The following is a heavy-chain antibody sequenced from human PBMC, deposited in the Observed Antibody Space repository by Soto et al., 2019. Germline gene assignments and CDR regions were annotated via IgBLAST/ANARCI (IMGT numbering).Heavy chain of an antibody. V-gene: IGHV4-39*01. Sequence: QLQLQESGPGLVKPSETLSLTCSVSGGSIRGGYYWGWVRQPPGKGLEWIGCVSNTGNTYQSPSLKSRLIISADTPNNQFSLRLSSVTAEDTAVYYCARCRFYSSTWCTAFDIWGHGTAVTVPS. CDR1: GGSIRGGYY. J-gene: IGHJ3*02. D-gene: IGHD6-13*01. CDR2: VSNTGNT. CDR3: ARCRFYSSTWCTAFDI.